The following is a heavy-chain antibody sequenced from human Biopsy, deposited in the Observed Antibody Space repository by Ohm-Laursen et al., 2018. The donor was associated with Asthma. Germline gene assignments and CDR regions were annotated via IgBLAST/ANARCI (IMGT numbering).Heavy chain of an antibody. CDR3: ARDFTIGSGSPFHF. J-gene: IGHJ4*01. CDR1: GFDFSDYT. CDR2: ISSLSRYK. D-gene: IGHD3-10*01. V-gene: IGHV3-21*01. Sequence: SLRLSCSASGFDFSDYTMNWVRQAPGKGLEWVSSISSLSRYKYYSDPLRGRVTISRDNAKSSLHLQMSSLRAEDTAVYFCARDFTIGSGSPFHFWGPGTLVTVSS.